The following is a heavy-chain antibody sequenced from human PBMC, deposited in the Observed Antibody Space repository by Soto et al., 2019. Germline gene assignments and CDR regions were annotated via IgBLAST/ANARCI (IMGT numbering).Heavy chain of an antibody. J-gene: IGHJ4*02. D-gene: IGHD2-2*01. CDR2: ISSSSSYI. CDR3: ARGEDIVVVPAAPPLDY. V-gene: IGHV3-21*01. CDR1: GFTFSSYS. Sequence: EVQLVESGGGLVKPGGSLRLSCAASGFTFSSYSMNWVRQAPGKGLEWVSSISSSSSYIYYADSVKGRFTISRDNAKNSLYLQMNSLRAEDTAVHYCARGEDIVVVPAAPPLDYWGQGTLVTVSS.